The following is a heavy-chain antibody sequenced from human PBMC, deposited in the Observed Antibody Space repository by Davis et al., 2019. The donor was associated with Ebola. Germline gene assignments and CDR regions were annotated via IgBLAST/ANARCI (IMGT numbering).Heavy chain of an antibody. CDR1: GGSFSGYY. Sequence: SETLSLTCAVYGGSFSGYYWSWIRQPPGKGLEWIGEINHSGSTNYNPSLKSRVTISVDTSKNQFSLKLISVTAADTAVYSCARLFRGCTNGVCYPNWFDPWGQGTLVTVSS. V-gene: IGHV4-34*01. CDR2: INHSGST. J-gene: IGHJ5*02. D-gene: IGHD2-8*01. CDR3: ARLFRGCTNGVCYPNWFDP.